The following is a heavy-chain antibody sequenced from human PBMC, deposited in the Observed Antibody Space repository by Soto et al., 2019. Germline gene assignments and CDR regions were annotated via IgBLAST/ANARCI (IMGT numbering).Heavy chain of an antibody. CDR1: GFTVSSNY. J-gene: IGHJ5*02. Sequence: GGSLRLSCAASGFTVSSNYMSWVRQAPGKGLEWVSVIYSGGSTYHADSVKGRFTISRDNSKNTLFLQMNSLRAEDTAVYYCARVWYYHTSGQSAFDPWGQGTLVTVSS. V-gene: IGHV3-53*01. D-gene: IGHD3-22*01. CDR3: ARVWYYHTSGQSAFDP. CDR2: IYSGGST.